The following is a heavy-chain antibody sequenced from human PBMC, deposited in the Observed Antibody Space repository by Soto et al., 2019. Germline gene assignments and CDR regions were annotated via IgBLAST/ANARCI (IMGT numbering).Heavy chain of an antibody. CDR3: ARDADYGGSRGGMAV. CDR1: GGSVNNANYF. V-gene: IGHV4-31*03. CDR2: IYYSGST. J-gene: IGHJ6*02. D-gene: IGHD4-17*01. Sequence: QVRLEESGPGLVKPSETLSLICSVSGGSVNNANYFWNWIRHHPENGLEWIGYIYYSGSTRYNPSFKTRATLSIDTSKSQFSLRLNSVTVADTAVYFCARDADYGGSRGGMAVGGRGTTVTVSS.